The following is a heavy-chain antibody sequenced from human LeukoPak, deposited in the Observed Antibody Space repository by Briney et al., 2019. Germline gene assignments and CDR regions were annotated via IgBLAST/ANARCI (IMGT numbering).Heavy chain of an antibody. D-gene: IGHD3-10*01. CDR1: GFTFSSYA. J-gene: IGHJ6*03. CDR3: AKVRGYYYYYYMDV. Sequence: GGSLRLSCAASGFTFSSYAMSWVRQAPGKGLEWVSAISGSGGSTYYADSVKGRFTISTDNSKNTLYLQMNSLRAEDTAVYYCAKVRGYYYYYYMDVWGKGTTVTVSS. V-gene: IGHV3-23*01. CDR2: ISGSGGST.